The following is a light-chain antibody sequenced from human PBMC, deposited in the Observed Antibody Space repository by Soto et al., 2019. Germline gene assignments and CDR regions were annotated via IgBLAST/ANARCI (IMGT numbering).Light chain of an antibody. CDR2: GAS. CDR1: QSVDRA. V-gene: IGKV3-15*01. J-gene: IGKJ4*01. CDR3: QQYRHLSPLT. Sequence: EIVMTQSPATLYVSPGETATLSCRASQSVDRAVAWYQHKPGQAPRLLIVGASFRATGVPGRFSGGGSGTEFTLTISSLQSEDFAVYYCQQYRHLSPLTFGGGTAVEIK.